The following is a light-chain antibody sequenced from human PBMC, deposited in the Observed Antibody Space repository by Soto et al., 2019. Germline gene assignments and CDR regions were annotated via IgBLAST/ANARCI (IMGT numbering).Light chain of an antibody. CDR3: VLYMGSGIWV. CDR2: STN. Sequence: QTVVTQEPSFSVSPGGTVTLTCGLSSGSVSTSYYPSWYQHTPGQAPRTLIYSTNTRSSGVPDRFSGSILGNKAALSITGAQGDDESVYYCVLYMGSGIWVFGGGTKLTVL. V-gene: IGLV8-61*01. CDR1: SGSVSTSYY. J-gene: IGLJ3*02.